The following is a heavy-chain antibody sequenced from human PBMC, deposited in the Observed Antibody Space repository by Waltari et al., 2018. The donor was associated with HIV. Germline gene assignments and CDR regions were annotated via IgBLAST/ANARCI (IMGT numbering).Heavy chain of an antibody. CDR1: GFDFSQYT. CDR3: VRDDPGYVPIDY. Sequence: ESGGGRVKPGDSLRLACEGSGFDFSQYTMNGVRQSPAKGLEWGASLRRGIHQLEYGDSVRGRFTMRRDDGRSSAFLDMDNVRDEDTGTYFCVRDDPGYVPIDYWGQGTLVIVSS. V-gene: IGHV3-21*04. D-gene: IGHD2-2*01. J-gene: IGHJ4*02. CDR2: LRRGIHQL.